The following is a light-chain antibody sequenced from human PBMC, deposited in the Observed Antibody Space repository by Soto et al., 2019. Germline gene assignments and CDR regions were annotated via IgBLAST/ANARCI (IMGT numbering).Light chain of an antibody. CDR2: APS. CDR1: QGIAPS. CDR3: QKYNSAPLT. Sequence: DVQMTQSPSSLSAFVGDRVTITCRASQGIAPSLAWFQQKPGKVPKLLIYAPSTLQSGVPTRFSGNGSGTDFNLTISSLLPEDVGTYYCQKYNSAPLTFSGGTKAEMK. V-gene: IGKV1-27*01. J-gene: IGKJ4*01.